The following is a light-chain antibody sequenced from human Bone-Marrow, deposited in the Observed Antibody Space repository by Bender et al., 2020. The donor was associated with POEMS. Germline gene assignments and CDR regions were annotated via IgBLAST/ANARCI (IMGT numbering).Light chain of an antibody. CDR2: EIS. Sequence: QSALTQPPSVSGSPGQSVTISCTGTNIDIGGYDRVSWYQQPPGTAPKLIIYEISHRPSGVPNRFSRSKSRNTASLTISRLQAEDETDYYCSSYHPLVFGEGGKLTVL. V-gene: IGLV2-18*02. CDR1: NIDIGGYDR. CDR3: SSYHPLV. J-gene: IGLJ2*01.